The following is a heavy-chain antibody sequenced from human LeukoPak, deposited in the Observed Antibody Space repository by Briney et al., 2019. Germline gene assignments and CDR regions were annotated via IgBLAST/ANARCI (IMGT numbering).Heavy chain of an antibody. CDR2: IYSGGST. Sequence: PGGSLRLSCAASGFTVSSNYMSWVRQAPGKGLEWVSVIYSGGSTYYADSVKGRFTISRDNSKNTLYLQMNSLRAEDTAVYYCARSRTKYAYYGSGSNYFDYWGQGTLVTVSS. CDR1: GFTVSSNY. V-gene: IGHV3-53*01. D-gene: IGHD3-10*01. J-gene: IGHJ4*02. CDR3: ARSRTKYAYYGSGSNYFDY.